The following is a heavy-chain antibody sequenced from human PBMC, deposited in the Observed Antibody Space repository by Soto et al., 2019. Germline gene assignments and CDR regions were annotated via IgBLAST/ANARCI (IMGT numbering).Heavy chain of an antibody. D-gene: IGHD3-22*01. CDR1: GFTFSSYC. V-gene: IGHV3-30*18. Sequence: XGSLIVCWASSGFTFSSYCMHLVLQAPGKGLEWVAVISYDGSNKYYADSVKGRFTISRDNSKNTLYLQMNSLRAEDTAVYYCAKVIRRNYYDSSLFDAWGQGTLVTVSS. J-gene: IGHJ5*02. CDR2: ISYDGSNK. CDR3: AKVIRRNYYDSSLFDA.